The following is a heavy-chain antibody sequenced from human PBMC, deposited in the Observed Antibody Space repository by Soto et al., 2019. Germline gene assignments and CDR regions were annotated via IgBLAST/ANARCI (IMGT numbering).Heavy chain of an antibody. V-gene: IGHV1-69*13. CDR1: GGTFSTYG. CDR2: IIPIFGTA. Sequence: LVKVSCKASGGTFSTYGITCLRQAPGQGLELMGGIIPIFGTANYAQKFQGRVTITADESTSTAYMELSSLRSEDTAVFYCARDPLGYCSSTACYTGFDYWGQGTLVTVSS. CDR3: ARDPLGYCSSTACYTGFDY. D-gene: IGHD2-2*02. J-gene: IGHJ4*01.